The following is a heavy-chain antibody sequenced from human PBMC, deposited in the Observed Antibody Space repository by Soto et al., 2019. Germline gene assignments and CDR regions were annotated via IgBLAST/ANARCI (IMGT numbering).Heavy chain of an antibody. CDR2: ISYDGSNK. D-gene: IGHD2-21*01. J-gene: IGHJ4*02. CDR1: GFTFSSYG. Sequence: GGSLRLSCAASGFTFSSYGMHWVRQAPGKGLEWVAVISYDGSNKYYADSVKGRFTISRDNSKNTLYLQMNSLRAEDTAVYYCAKDDAVVWGQGTLVTVSS. V-gene: IGHV3-30*18. CDR3: AKDDAVV.